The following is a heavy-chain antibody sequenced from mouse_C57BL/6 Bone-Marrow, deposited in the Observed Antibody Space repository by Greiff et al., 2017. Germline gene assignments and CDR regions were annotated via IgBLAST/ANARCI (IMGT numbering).Heavy chain of an antibody. J-gene: IGHJ4*01. CDR1: GFPFSDSY. CDR2: ISNGGGST. Sequence: EVQVVESGGGLVQPGGSLKLSCAASGFPFSDSYMYWVRQTPEKRLEWVAYISNGGGSTYYPDTVKGRFTISRDNAKNTLYLQMSRLKSEDTAMYYCARKDYWGQGTSVTVSS. V-gene: IGHV5-12*01. CDR3: ARKDY.